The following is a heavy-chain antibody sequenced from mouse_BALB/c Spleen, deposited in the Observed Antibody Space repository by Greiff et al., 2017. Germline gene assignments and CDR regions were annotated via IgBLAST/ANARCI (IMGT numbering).Heavy chain of an antibody. CDR2: IDTSDSYT. V-gene: IGHV1-69*01. Sequence: VQLQQPGAELVMPGASVKMSCKASGYTFTDYWMHWVKQRPGQGLEWIGAIDTSDSYTSYNQKFKGKATLTVDESSSTAYMQLSSLTSEDSAVYYCARRPYFDYWGQGTTLTVSS. CDR1: GYTFTDYW. J-gene: IGHJ2*01. CDR3: ARRPYFDY.